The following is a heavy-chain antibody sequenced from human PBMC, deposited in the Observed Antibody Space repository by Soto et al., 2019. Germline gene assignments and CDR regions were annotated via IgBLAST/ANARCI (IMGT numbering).Heavy chain of an antibody. CDR2: IRSSRSYI. CDR1: GFTFSSYS. J-gene: IGHJ4*02. CDR3: AIDAVVVKDFDY. V-gene: IGHV3-21*01. Sequence: EVQLVESGGGLVKPGGSLRLSCAASGFTFSSYSMNWVRQAPGQGLEWVSFIRSSRSYIYYADSVKGRFTISRDNAKKSLYMLRNGVRAEDTAVYYCAIDAVVVKDFDYWGQGTLVTVSS. D-gene: IGHD2-15*01.